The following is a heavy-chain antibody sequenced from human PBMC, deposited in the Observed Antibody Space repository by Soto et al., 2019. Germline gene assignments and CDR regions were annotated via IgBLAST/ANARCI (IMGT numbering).Heavy chain of an antibody. CDR3: VRSSIAPRLFMYPFDY. CDR2: IYFDGNT. V-gene: IGHV4-39*01. J-gene: IGHJ4*02. Sequence: QLQLQESGPGLVKPSETLSLTCTVSGGSITSTSYYWGWIRQPPGKGLECVGHIYFDGNTYYNPSLKSRVTISMDTSENQVSLRLSSVTAADTAVYYCVRSSIAPRLFMYPFDYWGQGTLVTVSS. CDR1: GGSITSTSYY. D-gene: IGHD6-6*01.